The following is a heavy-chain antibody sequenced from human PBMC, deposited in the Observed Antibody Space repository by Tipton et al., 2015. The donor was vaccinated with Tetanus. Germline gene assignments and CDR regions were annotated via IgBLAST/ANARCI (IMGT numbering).Heavy chain of an antibody. CDR2: LSHDGGNI. J-gene: IGHJ4*02. CDR1: GFTFSHFA. D-gene: IGHD1-14*01. Sequence: SLRLSCGVSGFTFSHFAVSWVRRAPGRGLEWVSSLSHDGGNIYYADFARGRFTISRDNSKNTLFLQMDDLGAEDTAIYYCEAQRTSEDFWGQGTLVTASS. CDR3: EAQRTSEDF. V-gene: IGHV3-23*01.